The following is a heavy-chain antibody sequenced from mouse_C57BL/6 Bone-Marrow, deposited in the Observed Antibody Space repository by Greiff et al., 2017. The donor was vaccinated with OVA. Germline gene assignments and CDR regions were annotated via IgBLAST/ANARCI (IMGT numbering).Heavy chain of an antibody. J-gene: IGHJ1*03. CDR1: GYTFTDYY. V-gene: IGHV1-19*01. Sequence: EVQLQQSGPVLVKPGASVKMSCKASGYTFTDYYMNWVKQSHGKSLEWIGVINPYNGGTSYNQKFKGKATLTVDKSSSTAYMALNSLPSEDSSLYYCARGGELRYFDVWGTGTPVTVSS. CDR2: INPYNGGT. D-gene: IGHD2-1*01. CDR3: ARGGELRYFDV.